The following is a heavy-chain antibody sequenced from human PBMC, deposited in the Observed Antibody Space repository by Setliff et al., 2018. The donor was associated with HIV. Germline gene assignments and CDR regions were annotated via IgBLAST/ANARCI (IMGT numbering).Heavy chain of an antibody. J-gene: IGHJ6*02. CDR3: ARGGWSGGGPLHYSYYYLDV. Sequence: SVKVSCKTSGGNFRSRAISWVRQAPGQGLEWMGGLISMFKIPQIAQKFQGRVTITADESTSTAYMGLSSLTSEDTAVYYCARGGWSGGGPLHYSYYYLDVWGQGTAVTVSS. CDR1: GGNFRSRA. CDR2: LISMFKIP. V-gene: IGHV1-69*13. D-gene: IGHD2-15*01.